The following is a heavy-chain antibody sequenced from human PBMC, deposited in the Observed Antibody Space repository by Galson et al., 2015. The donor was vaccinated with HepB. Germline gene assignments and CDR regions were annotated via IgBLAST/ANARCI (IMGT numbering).Heavy chain of an antibody. V-gene: IGHV4-4*07. D-gene: IGHD4-23*01. CDR2: VYKSGST. Sequence: TLSLTCTVSGSSISSYYWSWIRQPAGRELEWIGRVYKSGSTYYNPSLKSRVTLSIDTSKNHFSLTLTSVTAADTAVYYCARVFGGNALDFWGQGILVTVSS. CDR1: GSSISSYY. J-gene: IGHJ4*02. CDR3: ARVFGGNALDF.